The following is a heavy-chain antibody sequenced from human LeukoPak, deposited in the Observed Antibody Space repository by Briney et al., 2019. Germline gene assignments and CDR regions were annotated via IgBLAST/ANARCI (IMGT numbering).Heavy chain of an antibody. Sequence: GGSLRLSCAASGFTFSSYAMHWVRQAPGKGLEWVAVISYDGSNKYYADSVKGRFTISRDNSKNTLYLQMNSLRAEDTAVYYCAKAGKSSGWFTGPTYFDYWGQGTLVTVSS. CDR2: ISYDGSNK. CDR3: AKAGKSSGWFTGPTYFDY. CDR1: GFTFSSYA. J-gene: IGHJ4*02. V-gene: IGHV3-30-3*01. D-gene: IGHD6-19*01.